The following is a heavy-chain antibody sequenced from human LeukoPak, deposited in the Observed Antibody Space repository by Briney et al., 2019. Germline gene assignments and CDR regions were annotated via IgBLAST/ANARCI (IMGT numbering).Heavy chain of an antibody. J-gene: IGHJ5*02. Sequence: SETLSLTCTVSGGSISSHYWTWIRQSPVKGLEWIGDISNSGSTSYNPSLKSRVTISIDTSKNQFSLKLSSVTAADTAVYYCASLSYYYGSGKIDPWGQGTLVTVSS. CDR3: ASLSYYYGSGKIDP. CDR2: ISNSGST. V-gene: IGHV4-59*11. CDR1: GGSISSHY. D-gene: IGHD3-10*01.